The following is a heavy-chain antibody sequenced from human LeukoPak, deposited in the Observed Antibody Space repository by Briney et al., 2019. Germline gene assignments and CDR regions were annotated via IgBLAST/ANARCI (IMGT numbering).Heavy chain of an antibody. J-gene: IGHJ4*02. CDR1: GFTFSTYA. CDR3: ATSIRRITISS. V-gene: IGHV3-30*04. CDR2: ISYNGPHQ. D-gene: IGHD3-3*01. Sequence: GGSLRLSCAASGFTFSTYAMHWVRQAPGKGLEWLTVISYNGPHQYYSDSVRGRFTISRDNSRNSVFLQINRLRPEDTAVYYCATSIRRITISSWGQGTLVTVSS.